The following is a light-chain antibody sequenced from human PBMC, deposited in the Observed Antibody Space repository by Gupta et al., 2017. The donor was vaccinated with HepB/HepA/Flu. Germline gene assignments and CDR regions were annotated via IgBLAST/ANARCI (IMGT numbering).Light chain of an antibody. Sequence: DIVMTQTPLSSPVTLGQPASISCRSSQSLVNRNGNTYLSWLQQRPGQPPRVLIYKISNRCSGVPDRFSGSGAGTDFTLTISRVEVEDVGVYYCRQTKQFPWTFGQGTKVEIK. V-gene: IGKV2-24*01. CDR1: QSLVNRNGNTY. CDR3: RQTKQFPWT. J-gene: IGKJ1*01. CDR2: KIS.